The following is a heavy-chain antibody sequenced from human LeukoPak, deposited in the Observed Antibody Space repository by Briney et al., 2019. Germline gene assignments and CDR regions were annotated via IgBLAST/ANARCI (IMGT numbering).Heavy chain of an antibody. CDR2: INAGNGNT. Sequence: GASVKVSCKASGYTFTSYAIHWVRQAPGQRLEWMGWINAGNGNTKYSQKFQGRVTITRDTSASTAYMELSSLRSEDTAVCYCARGLAYNWFDPWGQGTLVTVSS. V-gene: IGHV1-3*01. D-gene: IGHD6-19*01. CDR3: ARGLAYNWFDP. CDR1: GYTFTSYA. J-gene: IGHJ5*02.